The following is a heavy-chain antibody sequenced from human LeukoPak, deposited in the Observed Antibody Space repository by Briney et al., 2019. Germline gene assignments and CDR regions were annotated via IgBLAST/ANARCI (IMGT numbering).Heavy chain of an antibody. V-gene: IGHV3-21*01. CDR3: ARDSDYYGSGTLDY. Sequence: GGSLRLSCAASGFTFSSYSMNWVRQAPGKGLEGVSSISRSSSYIYYADSVKGRFTISRDNAKNSLYLQMNSLRAEDTAVYYCARDSDYYGSGTLDYWGQGTLVTVSS. D-gene: IGHD3-10*01. CDR1: GFTFSSYS. J-gene: IGHJ4*02. CDR2: ISRSSSYI.